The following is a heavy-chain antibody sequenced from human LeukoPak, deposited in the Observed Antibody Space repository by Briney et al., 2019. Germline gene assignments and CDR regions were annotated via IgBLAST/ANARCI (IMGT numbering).Heavy chain of an antibody. D-gene: IGHD3-10*01. CDR3: AKGHYYGSGSLDY. V-gene: IGHV3-23*01. J-gene: IGHJ4*02. CDR1: GFPLSHYG. CDR2: IGGRDGST. Sequence: GSLRLSRAASGFPLSHYGMRWVRQASGEGLGGVSAIGGRDGSTYYADSVKGRFTISRDNSKNTLYVQMNSLRAEDTAVYYCAKGHYYGSGSLDYGGQGTLVTVSS.